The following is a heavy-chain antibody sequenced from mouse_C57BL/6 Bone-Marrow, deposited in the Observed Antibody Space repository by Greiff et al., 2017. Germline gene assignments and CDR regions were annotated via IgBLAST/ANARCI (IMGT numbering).Heavy chain of an antibody. CDR2: IYPGGGYT. CDR3: ARRLRRDYYYFDY. CDR1: GYTFTNYW. V-gene: IGHV1-63*01. D-gene: IGHD2-4*01. J-gene: IGHJ2*01. Sequence: VQLQQSGAELVRPGTSVKMSCKASGYTFTNYWIGWAKQRPGHGLEWIGDIYPGGGYTNYNEKFKGKATLTADKSSSTAYMQFSSLTSEDSAIYYCARRLRRDYYYFDYWGQGTTLTVSS.